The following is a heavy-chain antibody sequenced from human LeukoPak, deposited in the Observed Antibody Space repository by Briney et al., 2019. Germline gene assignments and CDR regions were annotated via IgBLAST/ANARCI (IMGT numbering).Heavy chain of an antibody. D-gene: IGHD6-19*01. V-gene: IGHV3-23*01. Sequence: GGSLRLSCAASGFTFSSYAMNWVRQAPGKGLEWVSVINSSGGTTYYSDSVKGRFIISRDNSKNTLYLQMNSLRAEDTAVYYCAKAGIAVPATPEYCGQGTQVTVSS. J-gene: IGHJ4*02. CDR1: GFTFSSYA. CDR2: INSSGGTT. CDR3: AKAGIAVPATPEY.